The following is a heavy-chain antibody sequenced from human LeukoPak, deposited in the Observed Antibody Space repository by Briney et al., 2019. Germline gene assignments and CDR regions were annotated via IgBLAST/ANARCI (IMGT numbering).Heavy chain of an antibody. CDR2: ISSSSSYI. Sequence: GGSLRLSCAASGFTFSSYWMSWVRQAPGKGLEWVSPISSSSSYIYYADSVKGRFTISRDNAKNSLYLQMNSLRAEDTAVYYCARDLLTYGSGSYYSNAFDIWGQGTMVTVSS. D-gene: IGHD3-10*01. V-gene: IGHV3-21*01. J-gene: IGHJ3*02. CDR3: ARDLLTYGSGSYYSNAFDI. CDR1: GFTFSSYW.